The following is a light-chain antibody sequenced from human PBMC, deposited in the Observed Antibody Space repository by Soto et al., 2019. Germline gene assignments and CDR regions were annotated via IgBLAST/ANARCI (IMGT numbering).Light chain of an antibody. V-gene: IGKV1-12*01. J-gene: IGKJ4*01. CDR1: QGISNW. CDR3: QQANSFPLT. CDR2: TGS. Sequence: DIQMTQSPSSVSASVGDRVSITCRASQGISNWLAWYQQKPGRAPKLLIYTGSSLQSGVPSRFSGTGSGTDVTLTISSLQPDDVATYYCQQANSFPLTCGGGTKVDIK.